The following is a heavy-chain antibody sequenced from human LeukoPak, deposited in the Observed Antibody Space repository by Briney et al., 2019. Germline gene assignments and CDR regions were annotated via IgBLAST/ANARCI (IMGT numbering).Heavy chain of an antibody. CDR3: ARRGYCGGGTCNRNFEF. CDR1: GFTFSSYV. CDR2: ITGSGGNT. V-gene: IGHV3-23*01. J-gene: IGHJ4*02. D-gene: IGHD2-15*01. Sequence: GGSLRLSCAASGFTFSSYVVSWVRQAPGKGLEWVSTITGSGGNTYYADSVKGRFTISRDNSKNTLHLQMNSLSAEDTALYYCARRGYCGGGTCNRNFEFWGQGTLVTVSS.